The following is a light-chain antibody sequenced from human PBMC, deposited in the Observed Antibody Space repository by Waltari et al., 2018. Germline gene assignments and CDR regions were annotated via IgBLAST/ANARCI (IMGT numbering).Light chain of an antibody. Sequence: EIVMTQSPATLSVSPGERATLSCRASQSVSSNLGWYQQKPGQDPRLLIYGASTRATGIPVRFSGSGSGTEFTLTISSLQSEDFAVYYCQQYNNWPRTFGQGTKVEVK. CDR3: QQYNNWPRT. CDR2: GAS. J-gene: IGKJ1*01. CDR1: QSVSSN. V-gene: IGKV3-15*01.